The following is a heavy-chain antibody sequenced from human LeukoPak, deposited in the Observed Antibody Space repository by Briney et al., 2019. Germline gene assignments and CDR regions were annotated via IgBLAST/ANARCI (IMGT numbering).Heavy chain of an antibody. V-gene: IGHV4-59*01. Sequence: PSETLSLTCTVSGGSISSYYWSWIRQPPGKGLEWIGYIYYSESTNYNPSLKSRVTISVDTSKNQFSLKLSSVTAADTAVYYCARENVDTAMGTFDYWGQGTLVTVSS. D-gene: IGHD5-18*01. CDR2: IYYSEST. J-gene: IGHJ4*02. CDR3: ARENVDTAMGTFDY. CDR1: GGSISSYY.